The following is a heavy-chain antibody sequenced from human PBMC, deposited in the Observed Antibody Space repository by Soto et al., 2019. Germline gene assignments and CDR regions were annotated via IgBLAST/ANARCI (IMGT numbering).Heavy chain of an antibody. V-gene: IGHV3-74*03. CDR2: LSSDGFGA. J-gene: IGHJ4*02. CDR3: ARELGGPDY. Sequence: GGSLRLSCASSGFSLSPYWMHWVRQVPGRGLEWVARLSSDGFGAAYADSVKGRFFISRDIARNTLSLQMNSLRADDTAVYYCARELGGPDYWGRGTSVTVSS. CDR1: GFSLSPYW. D-gene: IGHD3-16*01.